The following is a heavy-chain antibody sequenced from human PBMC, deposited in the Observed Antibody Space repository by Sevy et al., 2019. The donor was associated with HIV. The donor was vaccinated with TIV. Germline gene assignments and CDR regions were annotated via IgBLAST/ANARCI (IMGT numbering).Heavy chain of an antibody. Sequence: SETLSLTCTVSGGSISSYYWSWIRQPPGKGLERIGYIYYSGSTKYNPSLKSRVTISVDTSKNQFSLKLSSVTAADTAVYYCARVTGWELHNQYFQHWSQGTLVTVSS. J-gene: IGHJ1*01. CDR3: ARVTGWELHNQYFQH. CDR1: GGSISSYY. D-gene: IGHD1-26*01. CDR2: IYYSGST. V-gene: IGHV4-59*01.